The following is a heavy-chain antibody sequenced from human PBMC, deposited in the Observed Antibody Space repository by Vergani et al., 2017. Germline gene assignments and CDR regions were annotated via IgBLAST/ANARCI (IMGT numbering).Heavy chain of an antibody. CDR3: AKDRGEVDFWSGYYTRAEFDY. Sequence: EVQLVESGGGLVQPGGSLRLSCAASGFTFSSYEMNWVRQAPGKGLEWVSYISSSGSTIYYADSVKGRFTISRDNAKNSLYLQMNSLRAEDTAVYYCAKDRGEVDFWSGYYTRAEFDYWGQGTLVTVSS. J-gene: IGHJ4*02. CDR1: GFTFSSYE. D-gene: IGHD3-3*01. V-gene: IGHV3-48*03. CDR2: ISSSGSTI.